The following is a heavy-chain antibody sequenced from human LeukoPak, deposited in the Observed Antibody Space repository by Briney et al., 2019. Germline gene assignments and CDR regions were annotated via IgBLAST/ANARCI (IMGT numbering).Heavy chain of an antibody. CDR2: ISSSGSFI. CDR1: RGSISSGNYY. D-gene: IGHD3-22*01. CDR3: ARETHYDSSGYHNDY. J-gene: IGHJ4*02. V-gene: IGHV3-11*04. Sequence: LSLTCTVSRGSISSGNYYWSWIRQAPGKGLEWVSYISSSGSFIYYADSVKGRFTISRDNAKNSLYLQMNSLRAEDTAVYYCARETHYDSSGYHNDYWGQGTLVTVSS.